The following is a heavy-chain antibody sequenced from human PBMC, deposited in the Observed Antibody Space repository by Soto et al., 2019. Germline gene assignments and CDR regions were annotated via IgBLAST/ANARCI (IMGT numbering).Heavy chain of an antibody. D-gene: IGHD2-15*01. CDR3: ARGPPVGVVAATPYRFDP. J-gene: IGHJ5*02. CDR2: ISAYNGNT. CDR1: GYTFTSYG. Sequence: QVQLVQSGAEVKKPGASVKVSCKASGYTFTSYGISWVRQAPGQGLEWMGWISAYNGNTNYAQKLQGRGTMTTDTATSTDYMELRRLRSDDTAVYYCARGPPVGVVAATPYRFDPWGQGTLVTVSS. V-gene: IGHV1-18*01.